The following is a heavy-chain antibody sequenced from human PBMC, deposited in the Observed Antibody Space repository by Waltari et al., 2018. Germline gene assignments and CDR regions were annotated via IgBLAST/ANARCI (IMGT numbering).Heavy chain of an antibody. V-gene: IGHV3-21*01. CDR1: GFSFSSYS. Sequence: EVQLVESGGGLVKPGGSLRLTCAASGFSFSSYSMNWVRQAPGKGLEWVSSISSSSSYIYYADSVKGRFTISRDNAKNSLYLQMNSLRAEDTAVYYCARARALEPPDYWGQGTLVTVSS. J-gene: IGHJ4*02. CDR2: ISSSSSYI. CDR3: ARARALEPPDY.